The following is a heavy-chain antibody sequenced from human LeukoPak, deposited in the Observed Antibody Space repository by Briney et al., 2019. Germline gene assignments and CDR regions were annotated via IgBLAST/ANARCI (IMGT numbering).Heavy chain of an antibody. J-gene: IGHJ4*02. D-gene: IGHD2-2*01. CDR3: ARDAGHYGTSRGSFFDY. CDR2: ISNSSTYI. V-gene: IGHV3-21*01. Sequence: PGGSLRLSCAASGFTFNSYNMNWVRQAPGKGLEWVSSISNSSTYIYYADSVRGRFTISRDNAKNTLYLQMDSLRAEDTAIYFCARDAGHYGTSRGSFFDYWGQGALVTVSS. CDR1: GFTFNSYN.